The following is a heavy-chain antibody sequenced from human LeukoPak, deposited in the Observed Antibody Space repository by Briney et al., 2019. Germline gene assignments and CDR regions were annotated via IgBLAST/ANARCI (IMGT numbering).Heavy chain of an antibody. CDR2: IYGADTI. CDR1: GFTISSSY. CDR3: ARGARGACFDY. Sequence: GGSLRLSCAASGFTISSSYMSWVRQVPGKGLEWVSYIYGADTIYYADFVKDRFTISRDSNRNILYLQMNSLRADDTAVYYCARGARGACFDYWGQGTLVTVSS. V-gene: IGHV3-66*01. J-gene: IGHJ4*02. D-gene: IGHD4/OR15-4a*01.